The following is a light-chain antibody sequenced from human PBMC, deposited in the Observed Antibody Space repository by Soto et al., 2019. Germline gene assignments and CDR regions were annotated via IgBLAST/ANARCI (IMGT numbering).Light chain of an antibody. CDR1: QSVSTF. J-gene: IGKJ1*01. Sequence: DIQMTQSPSSLSASVGDRVTITCRASQSVSTFLNWYQQKPGKAPKLLISAASSLKSGVPSRFSGSGSGTDFTLTISRLQPEDVATYYCQQSYALRTFGQGTKVEIK. CDR2: AAS. V-gene: IGKV1-39*01. CDR3: QQSYALRT.